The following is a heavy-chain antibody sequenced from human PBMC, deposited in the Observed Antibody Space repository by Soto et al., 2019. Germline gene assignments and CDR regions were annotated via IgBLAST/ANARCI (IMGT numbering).Heavy chain of an antibody. V-gene: IGHV3-11*01. CDR3: ARETYDYIWGSYRYYYFDY. J-gene: IGHJ4*02. Sequence: QVQLVESGGGLVKPGGSLRLSCAASGFTFSDYYISWIRQAPGKGLEWVSYISSSGSTIYYADSVKGRFTISRDNAKNSLYLQKNSLRAEDTAVYYCARETYDYIWGSYRYYYFDYWGQGTLVTVSS. CDR2: ISSSGSTI. CDR1: GFTFSDYY. D-gene: IGHD3-16*02.